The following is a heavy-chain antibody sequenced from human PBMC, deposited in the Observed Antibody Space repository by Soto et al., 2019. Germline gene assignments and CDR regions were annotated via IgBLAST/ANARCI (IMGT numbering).Heavy chain of an antibody. V-gene: IGHV3-23*01. CDR2: ISGSGTTT. Sequence: EVQLLESGGGWVQPGGSLRLSCAASGLTFSKYAMIWVRHAPGKGLEWVSAISGSGTTTYSADSVRGRFTISRDNSNNMLYLQMNSPSPEDTDLYYCVKCFVETGGSSGWPWSLDYWGQGTLVTVSS. J-gene: IGHJ4*02. CDR1: GLTFSKYA. CDR3: VKCFVETGGSSGWPWSLDY. D-gene: IGHD6-25*01.